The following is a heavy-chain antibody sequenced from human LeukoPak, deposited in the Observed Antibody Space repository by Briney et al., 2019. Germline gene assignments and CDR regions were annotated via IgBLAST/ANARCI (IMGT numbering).Heavy chain of an antibody. Sequence: SETLSLTCTVSGGSITSSSYYWGWIRQPPGKGLEWIGSIYYSGSTYYNPSLKSRVTISVDTSKKQFSLRMTSVTAADTAMYFCATAAAGGTIDYWGQGTLVTVSS. V-gene: IGHV4-39*01. D-gene: IGHD6-13*01. CDR2: IYYSGST. CDR1: GGSITSSSYY. J-gene: IGHJ4*02. CDR3: ATAAAGGTIDY.